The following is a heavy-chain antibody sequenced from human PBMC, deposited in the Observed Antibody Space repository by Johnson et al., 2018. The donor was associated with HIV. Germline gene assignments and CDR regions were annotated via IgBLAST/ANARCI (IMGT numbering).Heavy chain of an antibody. J-gene: IGHJ3*02. CDR1: VFTFSSYA. D-gene: IGHD3-16*01. CDR2: ISSSGSTI. V-gene: IGHV3-48*01. Sequence: VQLVESGGGLVQPGGSLRLSCAASVFTFSSYAMHWVRQAPGMGLEWVSYISSSGSTIYYADSVKGRFTISRDNSKNTLYLQMNSLRAEDTAVYYCASLGLDLLVKAPLSVVFDAFDIWGQGTMVTVSS. CDR3: ASLGLDLLVKAPLSVVFDAFDI.